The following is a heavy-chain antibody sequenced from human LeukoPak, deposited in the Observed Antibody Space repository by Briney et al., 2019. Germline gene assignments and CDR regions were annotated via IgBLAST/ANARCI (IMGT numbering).Heavy chain of an antibody. D-gene: IGHD1-26*01. CDR2: IYTSGST. CDR1: GGSISSGSYY. J-gene: IGHJ4*02. V-gene: IGHV4-61*02. Sequence: PSQTLSLTCTVSGGSISSGSYYWSWIRQPAGKGLEWIGRIYTSGSTNYNPSLKSRVTISVDTSKNQFSLKLSSVTAADTAVYYCARGVGGSDYWGQGTLVTVTS. CDR3: ARGVGGSDY.